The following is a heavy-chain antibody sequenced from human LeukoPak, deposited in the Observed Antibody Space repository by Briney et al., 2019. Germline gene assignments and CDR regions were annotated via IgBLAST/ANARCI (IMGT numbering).Heavy chain of an antibody. CDR1: GGSISSSSYY. CDR2: IYYSGST. Sequence: SETLSLTCTVSGGSISSSSYYWGWIRQPPGKELEWIGSIYYSGSTYYNPSLKSRVTISVDTSKNQFSLKLSSVTAADTAVYYCARQRDYYYYGIDVWGQGTTVTVSS. V-gene: IGHV4-39*01. CDR3: ARQRDYYYYGIDV. J-gene: IGHJ6*02.